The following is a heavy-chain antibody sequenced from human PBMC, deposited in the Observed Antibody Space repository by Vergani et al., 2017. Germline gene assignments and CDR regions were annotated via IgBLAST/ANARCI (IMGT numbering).Heavy chain of an antibody. CDR3: AVVDTARVTYYYYYMDV. D-gene: IGHD5-18*01. V-gene: IGHV1-69*01. CDR2: IIPIFGTA. J-gene: IGHJ6*03. CDR1: GGTFSSYA. Sequence: QVQLVQSGAEVKKPGSSVKVSCKASGGTFSSYAISWVRQAPGQGLEWMGGIIPIFGTANYAQKFQGRVTITADESTSTAYMELSSLRSEDTAVYYCAVVDTARVTYYYYYMDVWGKGTTVTVSS.